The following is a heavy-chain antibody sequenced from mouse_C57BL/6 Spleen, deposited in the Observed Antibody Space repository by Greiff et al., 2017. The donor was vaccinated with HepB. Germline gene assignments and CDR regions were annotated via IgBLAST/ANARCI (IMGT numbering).Heavy chain of an antibody. CDR1: GYTFTSYW. Sequence: QVQLQQSGAELVRPGTSVKLSCKASGYTFTSYWMHWVKQRPGQGLEWIGVIDPSDSYTNYNQKFKGKATLTVDTSSSTAYMQLSSLTSEDSAVYYCAREEVFPFDYWGQGTTLTVSS. J-gene: IGHJ2*01. CDR3: AREEVFPFDY. CDR2: IDPSDSYT. V-gene: IGHV1-59*01.